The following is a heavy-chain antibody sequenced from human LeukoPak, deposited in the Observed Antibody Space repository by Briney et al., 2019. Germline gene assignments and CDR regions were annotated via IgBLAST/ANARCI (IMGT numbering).Heavy chain of an antibody. CDR3: ARAPGIAVAWYYFDY. CDR2: IYHSGST. J-gene: IGHJ4*02. CDR1: GGSISSGGYS. Sequence: SETLSLTCAVSGGSISSGGYSWSWIRQPPGKGLEWIGYIYHSGSTYYNPSLKSRVTISVDRSKNQFSLKLSSVTAADTAVYYCARAPGIAVAWYYFDYWGQGPLVTVSP. V-gene: IGHV4-30-2*01. D-gene: IGHD6-19*01.